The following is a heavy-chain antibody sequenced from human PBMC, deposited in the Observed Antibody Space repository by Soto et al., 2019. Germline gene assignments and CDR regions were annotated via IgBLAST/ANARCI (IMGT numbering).Heavy chain of an antibody. Sequence: PGGSLRLSCIASGFMFRSYSMTWVRQAPGKGLEWVSSISSSSSYIYYADSVKGRFTISRDNAKNSLYLQMNSLRAEDTAVYYCARDQPGYSYGYGLGYWGQGTLVTV. V-gene: IGHV3-21*01. CDR2: ISSSSSYI. D-gene: IGHD5-18*01. CDR3: ARDQPGYSYGYGLGY. J-gene: IGHJ4*02. CDR1: GFMFRSYS.